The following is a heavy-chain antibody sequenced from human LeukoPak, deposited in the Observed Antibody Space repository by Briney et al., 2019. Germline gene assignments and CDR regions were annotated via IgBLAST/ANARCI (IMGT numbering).Heavy chain of an antibody. J-gene: IGHJ4*02. CDR2: ISSTLSYI. CDR1: GFTFSSYS. D-gene: IGHD5-18*01. CDR3: ARVSDTSGYSYGSIDY. V-gene: IGHV3-21*01. Sequence: PGGSLRLSCAASGFTFSSYSMNWVRQAPGKGLEWIPSISSTLSYIYYADSLKGRFTISRDNAKNSLYLQMNSLRAEDTAVYYCARVSDTSGYSYGSIDYWGQGTLVTVSS.